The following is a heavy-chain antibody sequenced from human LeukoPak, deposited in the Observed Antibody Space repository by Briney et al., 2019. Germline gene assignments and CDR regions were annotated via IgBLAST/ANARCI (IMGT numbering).Heavy chain of an antibody. J-gene: IGHJ6*03. CDR2: IKQDGSEK. D-gene: IGHD5-18*01. Sequence: PGGSLRLSCAASGFTFSSYWMSWVRQAPGKGLEWVANIKQDGSEKYYVDSVKGRFTISRDNAKNSLYLQMNSLRAEDTAVYYCAKDGYSYGYGYYYYMDVWGKGTTVTISS. CDR3: AKDGYSYGYGYYYYMDV. CDR1: GFTFSSYW. V-gene: IGHV3-7*01.